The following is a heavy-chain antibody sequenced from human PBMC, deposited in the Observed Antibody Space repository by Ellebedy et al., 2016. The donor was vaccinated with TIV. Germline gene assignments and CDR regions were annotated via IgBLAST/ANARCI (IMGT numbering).Heavy chain of an antibody. J-gene: IGHJ2*01. CDR2: MWYDGSHK. Sequence: GGSLRLSCAASGFTFSSYGMHWVRQAPGKGLESVAGMWYDGSHKYSADSVKGRFTISRDNSKNTLFLQMNSLRVEDTAVYYCAREFEDYYFDFWGRGTLVIVSS. CDR3: AREFEDYYFDF. D-gene: IGHD4-11*01. CDR1: GFTFSSYG. V-gene: IGHV3-33*01.